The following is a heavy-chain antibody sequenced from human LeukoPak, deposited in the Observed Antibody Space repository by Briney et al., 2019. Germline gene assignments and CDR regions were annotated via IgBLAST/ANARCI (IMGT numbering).Heavy chain of an antibody. CDR3: ARAIRYQLLSDY. Sequence: ASVRVSCKTSGYTFSTYDINWLRQAAGQGLEWMGWMNPNSANTGFAQKFQGRAAITRDTSTATAYLELSGLTSEDTAFYYCARAIRYQLLSDYWGQGTLVTVSS. J-gene: IGHJ4*02. CDR1: GYTFSTYD. CDR2: MNPNSANT. V-gene: IGHV1-8*02. D-gene: IGHD2-2*01.